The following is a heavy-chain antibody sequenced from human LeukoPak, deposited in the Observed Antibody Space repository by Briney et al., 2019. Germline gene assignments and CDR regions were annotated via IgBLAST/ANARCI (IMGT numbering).Heavy chain of an antibody. D-gene: IGHD6-19*01. CDR1: GYTFTGYY. CDR2: INPNSGGT. Sequence: ASVKVSCKASGYTFTGYYMHWVRQAPGQGLEWMGWINPNSGGTNYAQKFQGRVTMTRDTSISTAYMELSRLRSDDTAVYYCARVVWQQWLDQYYFDYWGQGTLDTVSS. CDR3: ARVVWQQWLDQYYFDY. V-gene: IGHV1-2*02. J-gene: IGHJ4*02.